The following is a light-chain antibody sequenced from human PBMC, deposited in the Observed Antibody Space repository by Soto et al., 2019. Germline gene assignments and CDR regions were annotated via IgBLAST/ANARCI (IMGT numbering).Light chain of an antibody. CDR1: SSNIGAGYH. V-gene: IGLV1-40*01. Sequence: QSVLTQPPSVSGAPGQRVTISCTGSSSNIGAGYHVHWYQQLPGTAPKLLIYGNSNRPSGVPDRFSGSKSGTSASLAITGLQAEDEADYYCQSYDSSLSGSEVFGTGTKLTVL. J-gene: IGLJ1*01. CDR3: QSYDSSLSGSEV. CDR2: GNS.